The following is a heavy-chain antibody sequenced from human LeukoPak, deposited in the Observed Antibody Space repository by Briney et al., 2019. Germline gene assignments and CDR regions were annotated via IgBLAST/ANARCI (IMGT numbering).Heavy chain of an antibody. Sequence: PSETLSLTCTVSGGSISSSSSYWGWIRQPPGKGLEWIGSIYYSGSTYYNPSLKSRVTISVDTSKNQFSLKLSSVTAADTAVYYCARRGCSSTSCYSYWFDPWGQGTLVTVSS. CDR1: GGSISSSSSY. CDR2: IYYSGST. J-gene: IGHJ5*02. D-gene: IGHD2-2*01. CDR3: ARRGCSSTSCYSYWFDP. V-gene: IGHV4-39*01.